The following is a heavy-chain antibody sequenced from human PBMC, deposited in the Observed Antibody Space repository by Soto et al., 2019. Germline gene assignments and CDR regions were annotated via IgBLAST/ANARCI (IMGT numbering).Heavy chain of an antibody. CDR3: ARVSSSRSWYGALDY. Sequence: QVQLVQSGAEVKKPGASVKVSCKPSGYTFTSYYIHWVRQAPGQGLEWMGIIYPNGGSTSYAQRFRGRVTMTRDTSTSTVYMELSSLRSEDTAVYYCARVSSSRSWYGALDYWGQGTLVTVSS. J-gene: IGHJ4*02. CDR1: GYTFTSYY. CDR2: IYPNGGST. D-gene: IGHD6-13*01. V-gene: IGHV1-46*01.